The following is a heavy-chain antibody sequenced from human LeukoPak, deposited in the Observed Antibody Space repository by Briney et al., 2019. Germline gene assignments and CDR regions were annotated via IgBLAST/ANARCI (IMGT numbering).Heavy chain of an antibody. CDR2: IIPIFGTA. V-gene: IGHV1-69*13. Sequence: GASVKVSCKASGGTFSSYAISWVRQAPGQGLEWIGGIIPIFGTANYAQKFPGRVTITAVESTSTAYMELSSRRSEDTAVYYCARGGRGIDYWGQGTLVTVSS. D-gene: IGHD3-16*01. J-gene: IGHJ4*02. CDR1: GGTFSSYA. CDR3: ARGGRGIDY.